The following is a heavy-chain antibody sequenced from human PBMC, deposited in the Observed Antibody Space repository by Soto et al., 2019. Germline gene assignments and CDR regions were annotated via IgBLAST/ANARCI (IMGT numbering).Heavy chain of an antibody. CDR1: GFTFSSYA. Sequence: QVQLVESGGGVVQPGRSLRLSCAASGFTFSSYAMHWVRQAPGKGLEWVAVISYDGSNKYYADSVKGRFTISRDNSKNTLYLQMNSLRAEDTAVYYCARDPSYYGSGSYYAHFDYWGQGTLVTVSS. CDR2: ISYDGSNK. D-gene: IGHD3-10*01. V-gene: IGHV3-30-3*01. J-gene: IGHJ4*02. CDR3: ARDPSYYGSGSYYAHFDY.